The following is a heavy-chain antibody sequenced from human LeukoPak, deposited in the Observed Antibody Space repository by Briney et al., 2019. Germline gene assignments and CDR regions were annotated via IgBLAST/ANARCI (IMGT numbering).Heavy chain of an antibody. Sequence: GGSLRLSCAASGFTFSSYAMSWVRQAPGKGLEWVSRIASDGSSTTYADSVKGRFSISRDNAKNTLYLQMNSLRVEDTAVYYCARGRPHGNDCWGQGTLVTVSS. D-gene: IGHD4-23*01. CDR2: IASDGSST. V-gene: IGHV3-74*01. CDR3: ARGRPHGNDC. J-gene: IGHJ4*02. CDR1: GFTFSSYA.